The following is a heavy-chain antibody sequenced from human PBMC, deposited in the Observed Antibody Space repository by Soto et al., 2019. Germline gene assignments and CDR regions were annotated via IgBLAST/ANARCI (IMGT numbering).Heavy chain of an antibody. J-gene: IGHJ1*01. Sequence: TLSLTCTVSGGSISSGAYYWSWIRQHPGKGLEWIGYIYYSGSTYYNPSLKSRVTISVGTSKNQFSLKLSSVTAADTAVYYCAIYDSSGSRGFQHWGQGTLVTVSS. CDR3: AIYDSSGSRGFQH. D-gene: IGHD3-22*01. V-gene: IGHV4-31*03. CDR1: GGSISSGAYY. CDR2: IYYSGST.